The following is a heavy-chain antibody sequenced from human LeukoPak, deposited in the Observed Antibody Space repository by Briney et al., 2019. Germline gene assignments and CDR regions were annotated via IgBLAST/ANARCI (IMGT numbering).Heavy chain of an antibody. V-gene: IGHV1-2*02. D-gene: IGHD6-13*01. CDR2: INPNSGGT. J-gene: IGHJ5*02. Sequence: GASVKVSCKASGYTFTGYYMHWVRQAPGQGLEWMGWINPNSGGTNYAQKFQGRVTMTRDTSISTAYMELSRLISADTAVYYCARDRGSSSWFDKGWFDPWGQGTLVTVSS. CDR3: ARDRGSSSWFDKGWFDP. CDR1: GYTFTGYY.